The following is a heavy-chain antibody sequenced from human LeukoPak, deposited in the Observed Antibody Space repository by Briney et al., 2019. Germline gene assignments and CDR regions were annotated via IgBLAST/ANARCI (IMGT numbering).Heavy chain of an antibody. J-gene: IGHJ3*02. CDR1: GYSFTSYW. CDR3: ARRNKYCSGGSCYSGDAFDI. CDR2: IYPDDSDT. Sequence: GESLKISCKGSGYSFTSYWIGWVRQMPGKGLEWMGIIYPDDSDTRYSPSFQGQVTISADKSISTAYLQWSSLKASDTAMYYRARRNKYCSGGSCYSGDAFDIWGQGTMVTVSS. D-gene: IGHD2-15*01. V-gene: IGHV5-51*01.